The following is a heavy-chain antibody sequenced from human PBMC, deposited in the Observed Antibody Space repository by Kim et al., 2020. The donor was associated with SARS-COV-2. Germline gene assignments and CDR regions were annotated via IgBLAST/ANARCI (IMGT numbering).Heavy chain of an antibody. CDR2: T. Sequence: TNDNPPLTSRVTISVDTSKNQFSLKLSSVTAADTAVYYCARGGSSGYYYGWGQGTLVTVSS. J-gene: IGHJ4*02. D-gene: IGHD3-22*01. V-gene: IGHV4-59*09. CDR3: ARGGSSGYYYG.